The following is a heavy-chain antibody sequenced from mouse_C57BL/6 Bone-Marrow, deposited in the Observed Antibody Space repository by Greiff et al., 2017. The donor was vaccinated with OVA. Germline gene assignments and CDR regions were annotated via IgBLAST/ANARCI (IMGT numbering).Heavy chain of an antibody. D-gene: IGHD2-10*02. CDR2: IYPGSGST. V-gene: IGHV1-55*01. CDR1: GYTFTSYW. J-gene: IGHJ2*01. CDR3: ARGGGYDEERDFDY. Sequence: QVQLQQPGAELVKPGASVKMSCKASGYTFTSYWITWVKQRPGQGLAWIGDIYPGSGSTNYNEKFKSKATLTVDTSSSTAYMQLSSLTSEDSAVYYCARGGGYDEERDFDYWGQGTTLTVSS.